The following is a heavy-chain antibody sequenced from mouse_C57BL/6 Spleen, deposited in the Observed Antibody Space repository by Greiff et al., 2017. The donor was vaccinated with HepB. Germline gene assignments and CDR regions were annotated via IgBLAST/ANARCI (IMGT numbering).Heavy chain of an antibody. Sequence: EVKLVESGGGLVMPGGSLKLSCAASGFTFSSYAMSWVRQTPEKRLEWVATISDGGSYTYYPDNVKGRFTISRDNAKNNLYLQMSHLKSEDTAMYYCARETYYSNYEDAMDYWGQGTSVTVSS. CDR1: GFTFSSYA. CDR3: ARETYYSNYEDAMDY. CDR2: ISDGGSYT. V-gene: IGHV5-4*01. D-gene: IGHD2-5*01. J-gene: IGHJ4*01.